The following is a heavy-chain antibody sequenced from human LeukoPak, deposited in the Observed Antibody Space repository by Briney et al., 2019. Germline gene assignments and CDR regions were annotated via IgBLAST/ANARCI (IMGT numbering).Heavy chain of an antibody. CDR3: AKVPAYYYDSSGYYSYYFDY. CDR1: GFTFSSYA. CDR2: ISGSGGST. J-gene: IGHJ4*02. Sequence: GGSLRLSCAASGFTFSSYAMSWVRQAPGKGLEWVSAISGSGGSTYYADSVKGRFTISRDNSKNTLYLQMNSLRAEDTAVYYCAKVPAYYYDSSGYYSYYFDYWGQGTLVTVSS. V-gene: IGHV3-23*01. D-gene: IGHD3-22*01.